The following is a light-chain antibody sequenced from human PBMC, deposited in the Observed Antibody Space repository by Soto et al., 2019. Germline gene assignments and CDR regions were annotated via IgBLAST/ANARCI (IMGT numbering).Light chain of an antibody. Sequence: EIVMTQSPATLSVSPGERATLSCRASQTVSSYLAWYQQKPGQAPRLLIYAASARATGIPARFSGSGSGTEFTLTISSLQSEDFAVYYCQQYHNWPPFTFGPGTKVDIK. J-gene: IGKJ3*01. CDR3: QQYHNWPPFT. CDR1: QTVSSY. CDR2: AAS. V-gene: IGKV3-15*01.